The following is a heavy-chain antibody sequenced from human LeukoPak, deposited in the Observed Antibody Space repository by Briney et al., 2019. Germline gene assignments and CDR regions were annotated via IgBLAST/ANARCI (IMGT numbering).Heavy chain of an antibody. V-gene: IGHV4-34*01. CDR1: GGSFTNYY. D-gene: IGHD2-8*01. CDR2: FNPSGIT. Sequence: SETLSLKCTVYGGSFTNYYWTWVRQPPGKGLEWIGEFNPSGITNSNPSLESRVTISIDTSNNQVSLELTSVTAADTAVYYRARSDCTNAVCPFDYWGQGTLVTVSS. J-gene: IGHJ4*02. CDR3: ARSDCTNAVCPFDY.